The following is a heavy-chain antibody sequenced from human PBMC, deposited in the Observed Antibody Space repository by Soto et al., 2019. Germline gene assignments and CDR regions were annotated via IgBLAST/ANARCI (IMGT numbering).Heavy chain of an antibody. CDR3: AREWRISTSANVGRDA. CDR1: GFTVSSNY. CDR2: IYSGGST. V-gene: IGHV3-53*01. J-gene: IGHJ6*03. Sequence: PGGSLRLSCAASGFTVSSNYMSWVRQAPGKGLEWVSVIYSGGSTYYADSVKGRFTISRDNSKNTLYLQMNSLRAEDTAADYCAREWRISTSANVGRDAWGTG. D-gene: IGHD1-26*01.